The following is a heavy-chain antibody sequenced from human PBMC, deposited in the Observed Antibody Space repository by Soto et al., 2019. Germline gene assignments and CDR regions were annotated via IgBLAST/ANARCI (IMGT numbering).Heavy chain of an antibody. D-gene: IGHD1-26*01. J-gene: IGHJ6*02. CDR3: TRDQSIVGATGGAYFYSGMDV. CDR1: VFSFSSNY. V-gene: IGHV3-53*01. CDR2: IFSGGST. Sequence: GSLRVSGEVSVFSFSSNYMSWVRQAPGKGLEWVSLIFSGGSTYYADSVQGRFTISRDVSKSTLYLQMHSLTAEDTAVYFCTRDQSIVGATGGAYFYSGMDVWGQGTTVTVSS.